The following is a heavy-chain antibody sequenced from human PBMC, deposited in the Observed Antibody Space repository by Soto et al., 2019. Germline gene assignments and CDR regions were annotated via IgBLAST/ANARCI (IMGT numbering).Heavy chain of an antibody. Sequence: SGPTLVNPTQTLTLTCTFSGFSLSTSGVGVGWIRQPPGKALEWVALIYWDDDKRYSPSLKSRLTITKDTSKNQVVLTMTNMDPVDTATYYCAHRPDQSWYKYNWIDPWGQGTLVTVSS. CDR3: AHRPDQSWYKYNWIDP. CDR1: GFSLSTSGVG. CDR2: IYWDDDK. D-gene: IGHD1-1*01. J-gene: IGHJ5*02. V-gene: IGHV2-5*02.